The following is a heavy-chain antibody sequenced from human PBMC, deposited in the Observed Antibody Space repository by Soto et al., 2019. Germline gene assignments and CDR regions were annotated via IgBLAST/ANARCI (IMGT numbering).Heavy chain of an antibody. D-gene: IGHD4-17*01. J-gene: IGHJ4*02. V-gene: IGHV3-11*01. Sequence: QVQLVESGGGLVKPGGSLRLSCAASGFTFSDYYMSWIRQAPGKGLEWVSYISSSGSTIYYADSVKGRFTISRDNAKNSLYLQMNSPRAEDTAVYYCASQWATVVTHPFVDWGQGTLVTVSS. CDR3: ASQWATVVTHPFVD. CDR2: ISSSGSTI. CDR1: GFTFSDYY.